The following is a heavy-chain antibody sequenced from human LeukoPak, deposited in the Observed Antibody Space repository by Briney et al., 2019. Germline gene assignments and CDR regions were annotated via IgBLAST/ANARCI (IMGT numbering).Heavy chain of an antibody. Sequence: PGWSLRLSCAASGFTFSDYYMSWIRQAPGKGLEWVSYISSSSSYTNYADSVKGRFTISRDNAKNSLYLQMNSLRAEDTAVYYCARAHITMVRGVIDAFDIWGQGTMVTVSS. CDR1: GFTFSDYY. CDR2: ISSSSSYT. CDR3: ARAHITMVRGVIDAFDI. V-gene: IGHV3-11*06. D-gene: IGHD3-10*01. J-gene: IGHJ3*02.